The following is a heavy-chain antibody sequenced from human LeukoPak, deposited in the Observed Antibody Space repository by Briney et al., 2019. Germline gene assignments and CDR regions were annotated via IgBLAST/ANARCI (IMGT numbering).Heavy chain of an antibody. V-gene: IGHV3-66*01. CDR3: AKGSAIDDYSNYGYSFYYYMDV. D-gene: IGHD4-11*01. CDR2: IYSGGST. Sequence: QPGGSLRLSCAASGIFVSKNYMSWVRQPPGKGLQWVSVIYSGGSTYYGDSVKGRFTISRDNSKNTLYLQMNSLRAEDTAVYYCAKGSAIDDYSNYGYSFYYYMDVWGKGTTVTVSS. CDR1: GIFVSKNY. J-gene: IGHJ6*03.